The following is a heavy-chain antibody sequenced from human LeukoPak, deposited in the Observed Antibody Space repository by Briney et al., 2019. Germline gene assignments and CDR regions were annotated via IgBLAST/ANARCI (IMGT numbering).Heavy chain of an antibody. J-gene: IGHJ3*02. CDR3: ARGVSGTGPDI. Sequence: GGSLRLSCAASGFTSSSYWMHWVRQAPGKGLVWVSRIKTDGSSTDYADSVKGRFTISRDNAKNTMYLQMDSLRAEDTAVYYCARGVSGTGPDIWGLGTMVTVSS. V-gene: IGHV3-74*01. D-gene: IGHD5/OR15-5a*01. CDR1: GFTSSSYW. CDR2: IKTDGSST.